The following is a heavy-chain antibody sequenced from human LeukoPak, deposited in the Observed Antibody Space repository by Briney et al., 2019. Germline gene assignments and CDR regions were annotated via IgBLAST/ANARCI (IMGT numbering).Heavy chain of an antibody. CDR1: GFTVSSNY. V-gene: IGHV3-53*01. CDR2: IYSGGST. CDR3: ARDQPYGDYYDY. D-gene: IGHD4-17*01. J-gene: IGHJ4*02. Sequence: GGSLRLSCAASGFTVSSNYMSWVRQAPGKGLEWVSVIYSGGSTYCADSVKGRFTISRDNSKNTLYLQMNSLRAEDTAAYYCARDQPYGDYYDYWGQGTLVTVSS.